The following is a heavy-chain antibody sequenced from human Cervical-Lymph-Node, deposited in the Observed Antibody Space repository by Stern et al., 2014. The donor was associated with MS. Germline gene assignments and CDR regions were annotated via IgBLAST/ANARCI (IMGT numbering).Heavy chain of an antibody. Sequence: EVQLVESGGGLVQPGGSLRISCVASGFTFRDYWLHWVSQGPGQGLVWVSRINGDGTTITHADSVKGRFTISRDNAKNTLYLQMNSLRVEDTAVYYCTKDTYGPEDYWGQGTSVTVSS. V-gene: IGHV3-74*02. CDR3: TKDTYGPEDY. CDR1: GFTFRDYW. J-gene: IGHJ4*02. CDR2: INGDGTTI. D-gene: IGHD3-10*01.